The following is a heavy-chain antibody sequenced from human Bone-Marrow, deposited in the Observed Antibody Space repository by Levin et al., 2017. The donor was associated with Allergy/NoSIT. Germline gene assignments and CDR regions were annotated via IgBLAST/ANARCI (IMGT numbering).Heavy chain of an antibody. Sequence: SGPTLVKPTQTLTVTCTFSGFSLTTDGVGVGWIRQPPGKALEWLASVYWDDDNRYSPSLRSRLTVAKDTSKNQVVLIMANMDPLDTATYYCAHRRMSHRGNWDGGYFDYWGQGALVSVSS. V-gene: IGHV2-5*02. CDR2: VYWDDDN. CDR3: AHRRMSHRGNWDGGYFDY. J-gene: IGHJ4*02. D-gene: IGHD1-20*01. CDR1: GFSLTTDGVG.